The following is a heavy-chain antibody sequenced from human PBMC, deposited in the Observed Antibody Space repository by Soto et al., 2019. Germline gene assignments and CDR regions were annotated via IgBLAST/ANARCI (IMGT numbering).Heavy chain of an antibody. V-gene: IGHV3-48*01. CDR1: GFTFSSYS. Sequence: GGSLRLSCAASGFTFSSYSMNWVRQAPGKGLEWISYISSSGHTIYYRDSVKGRFTISRDNGKNSLYLQLNSLRVEDTAVYYCARAPSGSYMMNWFDPWGQGTLVTVSS. CDR3: ARAPSGSYMMNWFDP. CDR2: ISSSGHTI. J-gene: IGHJ5*02. D-gene: IGHD1-26*01.